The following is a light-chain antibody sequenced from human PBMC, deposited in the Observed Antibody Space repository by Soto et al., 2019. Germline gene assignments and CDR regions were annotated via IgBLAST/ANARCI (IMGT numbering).Light chain of an antibody. CDR1: SSNIGGNS. CDR3: GSWDSTTSASV. Sequence: QSVLTQPPPVSAAPGQKVTISCSGSSSNIGGNSVSWYQQLPGTAPKLLIYDDNKRPSGIPDRFSGSKSGTSATLGITGFQTGDEADYYGGSWDSTTSASVFATGPKATV. CDR2: DDN. J-gene: IGLJ1*01. V-gene: IGLV1-51*01.